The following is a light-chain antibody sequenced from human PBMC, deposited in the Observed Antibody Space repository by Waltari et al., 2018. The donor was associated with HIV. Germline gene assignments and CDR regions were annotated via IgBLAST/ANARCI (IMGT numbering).Light chain of an antibody. CDR3: QQYDTSPLT. CDR2: RVS. V-gene: IGKV3-20*01. J-gene: IGKJ4*01. CDR1: QTVSGSF. Sequence: ENVLTQSPGTLSLSPGERATLSCRASQTVSGSFFAWYQQKPGQAPRVLIYRVSSRATGIPDMFSGSGSGTDFALTISRLEPEDFAVYYCQQYDTSPLTFGGGTKVEIK.